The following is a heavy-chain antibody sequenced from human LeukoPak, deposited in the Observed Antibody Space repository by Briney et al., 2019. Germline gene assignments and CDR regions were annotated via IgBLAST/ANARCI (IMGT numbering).Heavy chain of an antibody. D-gene: IGHD6-13*01. CDR3: ARSVRTIAAAWHDAFDI. Sequence: SETLSLTCTVSGGSISSSSYYWGWIRQPPGKGLEWIGSIYYSGSTYYNPSLKSRVTISVDTSKNQFSLKLSSVTAADTAVYYCARSVRTIAAAWHDAFDIWDQGTMVTVSS. CDR1: GGSISSSSYY. J-gene: IGHJ3*02. CDR2: IYYSGST. V-gene: IGHV4-39*01.